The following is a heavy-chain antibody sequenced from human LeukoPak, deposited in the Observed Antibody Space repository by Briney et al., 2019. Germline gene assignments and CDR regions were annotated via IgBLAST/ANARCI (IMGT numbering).Heavy chain of an antibody. V-gene: IGHV1-2*02. CDR3: ARVKTMIVVVTLFDY. D-gene: IGHD3-22*01. CDR1: GYTFTGYY. J-gene: IGHJ4*02. CDR2: INPNSGGT. Sequence: ASVKVSCKASGYTFTGYYMHWVRQAPGQGLEWMGWINPNSGGTNYAQKFQGRVTMTRDTSISTAYMELSRLRSDDTAVYYCARVKTMIVVVTLFDYWGQGTLVTVSS.